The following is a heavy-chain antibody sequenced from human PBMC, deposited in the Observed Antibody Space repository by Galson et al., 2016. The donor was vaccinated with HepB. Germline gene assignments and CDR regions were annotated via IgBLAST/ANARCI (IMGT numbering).Heavy chain of an antibody. V-gene: IGHV3-15*01. CDR2: IKSKTDGGTT. D-gene: IGHD1-1*01. CDR1: GFTFSDHY. Sequence: SLRLSCAASGFTFSDHYMDWVRQAPGKGLEWVGRIKSKTDGGTTDYAAPVKGRFTISRDDSKNTLYLQMNSLKTEDTAVYYCTTGGGNWALGMDVWGQGTAVTVSS. CDR3: TTGGGNWALGMDV. J-gene: IGHJ6*02.